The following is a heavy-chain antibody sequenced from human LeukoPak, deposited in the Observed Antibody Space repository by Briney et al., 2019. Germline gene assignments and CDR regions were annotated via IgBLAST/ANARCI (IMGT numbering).Heavy chain of an antibody. CDR3: AKSSEGRYYYDSSGYSYYYYYMDV. CDR1: GGSISSYY. V-gene: IGHV4-59*01. D-gene: IGHD3-22*01. CDR2: IYYSGST. Sequence: SETLSLTCTVSGGSISSYYWSWIRQPPGKGLEWIGLIYYSGSTNYNPSLKSRVTISVDTSKNQFSLKLSSVTAADTAVYYCAKSSEGRYYYDSSGYSYYYYYMDVWGKGTTVTISS. J-gene: IGHJ6*03.